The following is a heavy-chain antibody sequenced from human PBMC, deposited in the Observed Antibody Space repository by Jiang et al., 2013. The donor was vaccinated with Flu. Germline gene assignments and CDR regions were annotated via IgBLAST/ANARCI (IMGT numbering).Heavy chain of an antibody. CDR3: ATLLRYSSNYYPRDY. CDR1: GGSIRSTSYY. CDR2: VYFSGST. Sequence: GSGLVKPSETLSLTCSVSGGSIRSTSYYWIWIRQPPGKGLEWIGSVYFSGSTYYHPSLESRVTISVDTSKNQFTLKLTSVTVVDTAVYYCATLLRYSSNYYPRDYWGQGTLVTVSS. J-gene: IGHJ4*02. V-gene: IGHV4-39*01. D-gene: IGHD5-12*01.